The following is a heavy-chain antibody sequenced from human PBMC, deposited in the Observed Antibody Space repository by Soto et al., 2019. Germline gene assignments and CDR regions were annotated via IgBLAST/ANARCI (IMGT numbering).Heavy chain of an antibody. CDR3: AKESGGERYAAYFDL. Sequence: QVQLVESGGGVVQPGTSLRLACAASGFTLSNIGMQWVRQAPGKGLEWVAVISAGGNTKYYADSVKGRFTISRVNSKNTLFLQMNSLRTEDTAVYYCAKESGGERYAAYFDLWGQGTLVTVSA. V-gene: IGHV3-30*18. J-gene: IGHJ4*02. D-gene: IGHD2-21*01. CDR1: GFTLSNIG. CDR2: ISAGGNTK.